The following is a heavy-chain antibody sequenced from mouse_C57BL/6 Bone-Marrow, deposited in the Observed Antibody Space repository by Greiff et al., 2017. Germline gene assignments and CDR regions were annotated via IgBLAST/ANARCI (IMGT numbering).Heavy chain of an antibody. D-gene: IGHD2-5*01. J-gene: IGHJ4*01. CDR1: GFNIKNTY. Sequence: VQLQQSVAELVRPGASVKLSCTPSGFNIKNTYMHWVKQRPEQGLEWIGRIDPANGNTKYAPKFQGKATITAGTSSNTAYLQLSSLTSEDTAIYYCARDSNYVFYYYAMDYWGRGTSVTVSS. CDR2: IDPANGNT. V-gene: IGHV14-3*01. CDR3: ARDSNYVFYYYAMDY.